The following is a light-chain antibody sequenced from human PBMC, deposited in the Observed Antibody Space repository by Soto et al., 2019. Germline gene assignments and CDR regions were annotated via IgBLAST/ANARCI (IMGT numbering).Light chain of an antibody. Sequence: ETVLTQSPATLSLSPGERATLSCRASQSISSYLAWYHQQPGQAPRLLIYDASTRATGLPARFSGSGSATDFTPTISRLEHEDFAVYYRQQRFTSPSFGPGTKVDIK. CDR1: QSISSY. CDR2: DAS. J-gene: IGKJ3*01. CDR3: QQRFTSPS. V-gene: IGKV3-11*01.